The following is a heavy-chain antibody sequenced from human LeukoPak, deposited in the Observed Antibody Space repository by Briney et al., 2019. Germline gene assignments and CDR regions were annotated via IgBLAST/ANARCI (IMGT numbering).Heavy chain of an antibody. CDR2: IKQDGSEK. V-gene: IGHV3-7*01. D-gene: IGHD3-3*01. CDR3: ARDPVTTIFGVVTKYYFDY. Sequence: PGGSLRLSCAASGFTFSSYAMSWVRQAPGKGLEWVANIKQDGSEKYYVDSVKGRFTISRDNAKNSLYLQMNSLRAEDTAVYYCARDPVTTIFGVVTKYYFDYWGQGTLVTVSP. CDR1: GFTFSSYA. J-gene: IGHJ4*02.